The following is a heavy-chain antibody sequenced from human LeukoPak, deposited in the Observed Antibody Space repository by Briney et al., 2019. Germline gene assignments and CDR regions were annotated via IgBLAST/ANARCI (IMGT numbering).Heavy chain of an antibody. Sequence: PGGSLRLSCAASGFTVSSNYMSWVRQAPGKGLEWVSVIYSGGSTYYADSVKGRFTISRDNSKNTLYLQMNSLRAEDTAVYYCARVLLYYDSSGPFYWGQGTLVTVFS. D-gene: IGHD3-22*01. CDR2: IYSGGST. J-gene: IGHJ4*02. CDR1: GFTVSSNY. V-gene: IGHV3-66*01. CDR3: ARVLLYYDSSGPFY.